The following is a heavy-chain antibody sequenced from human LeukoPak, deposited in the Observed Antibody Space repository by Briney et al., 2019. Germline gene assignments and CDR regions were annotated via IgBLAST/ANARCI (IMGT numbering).Heavy chain of an antibody. V-gene: IGHV3-30-3*01. CDR2: ISYDGSNK. Sequence: GGSLRLSCAASGFTFSSYAMHWVRQAPGKGLEWVAVISYDGSNKYYADSVKGRFTISRDNSKNTLYLQMNSLRAEDTAVYYCARGSYYDYVWGSYRYAAAFGYWGQGTLVTVSS. D-gene: IGHD3-16*02. CDR3: ARGSYYDYVWGSYRYAAAFGY. CDR1: GFTFSSYA. J-gene: IGHJ4*02.